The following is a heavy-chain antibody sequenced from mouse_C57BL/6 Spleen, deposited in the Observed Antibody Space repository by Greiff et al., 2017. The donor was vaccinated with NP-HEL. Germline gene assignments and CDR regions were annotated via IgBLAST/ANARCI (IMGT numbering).Heavy chain of an antibody. Sequence: EADGGLVQPKGSLKLSCAALGFTFNTYAMHRVRQAPGKGLEWVARIRSKSSNYASYYAESVIDRLTNSRDDSQSMLYLRMNNLETADTAMYYCVRDGRDYAMDYWGQGASVTVSS. V-gene: IGHV10-3*01. CDR1: GFTFNTYA. CDR2: IRSKSSNYAS. J-gene: IGHJ4*01. CDR3: VRDGRDYAMDY.